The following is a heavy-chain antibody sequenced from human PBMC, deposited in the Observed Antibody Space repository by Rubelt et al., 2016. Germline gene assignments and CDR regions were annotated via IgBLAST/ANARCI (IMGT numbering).Heavy chain of an antibody. Sequence: SLRLSCAASGFTFSNAWMSWVRQAPGKGLEWVGRIKSKTDGGTTDYAAPVKGRFTISRDDSKNTLYLQTNSLKTEDTAVYYCTTDRYYYASSGFPWFDPWGQGTLVTVSS. CDR2: IKSKTDGGTT. CDR3: TTDRYYYASSGFPWFDP. D-gene: IGHD3-22*01. V-gene: IGHV3-15*01. CDR1: GFTFSNAW. J-gene: IGHJ5*02.